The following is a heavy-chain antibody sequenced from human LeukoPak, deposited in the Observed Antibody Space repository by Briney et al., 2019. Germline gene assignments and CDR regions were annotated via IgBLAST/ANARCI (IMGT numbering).Heavy chain of an antibody. CDR3: ARVHAIRYFDAGAAFDI. V-gene: IGHV4-34*01. CDR2: INHSGST. CDR1: GGSFSGYY. Sequence: SETLSLTCAVYGGSFSGYYWSWIRQPPGKGLEWIGEINHSGSTNYNPSLKSRVTISVDTSKNQFSLKLSSVTAADTAVYYCARVHAIRYFDAGAAFDIWGQGTMVTVSS. D-gene: IGHD3-9*01. J-gene: IGHJ3*02.